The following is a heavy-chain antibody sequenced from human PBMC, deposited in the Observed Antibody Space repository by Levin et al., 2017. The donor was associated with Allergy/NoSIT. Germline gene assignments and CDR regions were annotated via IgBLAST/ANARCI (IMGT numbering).Heavy chain of an antibody. V-gene: IGHV3-48*01. D-gene: IGHD3-10*01. Sequence: SGGSLRLSCAASGFTSSTYSMNWVRQAPGKGLEWIAHIGAIADAIEYAGSVKGRFTIFRDKAKNSVHLQMSSLSGEDTAIYFCARDASGTYRYWFDLWGQGILVTVSS. J-gene: IGHJ5*02. CDR3: ARDASGTYRYWFDL. CDR1: GFTSSTYS. CDR2: IGAIADAI.